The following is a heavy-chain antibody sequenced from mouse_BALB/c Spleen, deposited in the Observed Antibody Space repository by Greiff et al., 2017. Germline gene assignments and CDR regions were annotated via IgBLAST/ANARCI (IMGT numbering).Heavy chain of an antibody. J-gene: IGHJ2*01. V-gene: IGHV1-69*01. CDR1: GYTFTDYW. CDR3: ARKDQLGGGFHFDY. D-gene: IGHD4-1*02. CDR2: IDTSDSYT. Sequence: QVQLQQPGAELVMPGASVKMSCKASGYTFTDYWMHWVEQRPGQGLEWIGAIDTSDSYTSYNQKFKGKATLTVDESSSTAYMQLSSLTSEDSAVYYCARKDQLGGGFHFDYWGQGTTLTVSS.